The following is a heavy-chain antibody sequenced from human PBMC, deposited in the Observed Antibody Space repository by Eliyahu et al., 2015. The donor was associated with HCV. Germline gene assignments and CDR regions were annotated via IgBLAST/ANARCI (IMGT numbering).Heavy chain of an antibody. D-gene: IGHD2-2*01. J-gene: IGHJ4*02. CDR1: GFTFGXYA. CDR2: IRSKAYGGTT. V-gene: IGHV3-49*03. CDR3: TRDRAIVVVPAPYY. Sequence: EVQLVESGGGLVQPGRSLRLSCTASGFTFGXYAMSWFRQAPGKGLEWVGFIRSKAYGGTTEYAASVKGRFTISRDDSKSIAYLQMNSLKTEDTAVYYCTRDRAIVVVPAPYYWGQGTLVTVSS.